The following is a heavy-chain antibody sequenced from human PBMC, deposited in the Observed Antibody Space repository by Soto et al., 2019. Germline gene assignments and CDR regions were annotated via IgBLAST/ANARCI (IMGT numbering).Heavy chain of an antibody. J-gene: IGHJ5*02. V-gene: IGHV4-30-4*01. CDR1: GGSISSGDYY. Sequence: QVQLQESGPGLVKPSQTLSLTCTVSGGSISSGDYYWSWSRQPPGKGLEWIGYIYYSGSTYYNPSLKSRVTISVDTSKNQFSLKLSSVTAADTAVYYCARAQGPLVVQFDPWGQGTLVTVSS. CDR2: IYYSGST. CDR3: ARAQGPLVVQFDP. D-gene: IGHD3-22*01.